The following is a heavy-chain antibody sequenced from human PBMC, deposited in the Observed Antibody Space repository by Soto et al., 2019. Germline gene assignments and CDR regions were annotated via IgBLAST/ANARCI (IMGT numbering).Heavy chain of an antibody. CDR3: ARAPYFGSGTYYSYALDV. CDR2: ISSSAGTI. D-gene: IGHD3-10*01. CDR1: GLTFSDHY. Sequence: QVQLVESGGGLVKPGGSLRLSCAASGLTFSDHYMTWIRQAPGQGLEWISYISSSAGTIYYADSVKGRFTISRANANNSLYLQMTNLRVDDTAVYYCARAPYFGSGTYYSYALDVWGQGTTVTVSS. V-gene: IGHV3-11*01. J-gene: IGHJ6*02.